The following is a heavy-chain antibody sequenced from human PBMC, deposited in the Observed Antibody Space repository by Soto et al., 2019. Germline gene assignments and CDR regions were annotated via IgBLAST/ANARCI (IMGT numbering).Heavy chain of an antibody. V-gene: IGHV3-23*01. Sequence: TGGSLRLSCAASGFTFSSYAMSWVRQAPGKGLEWVSAISGSAGSTYYADSVKGRFTISRDNSKNTLYLQMNSLRAEDTAVYYCASNMVFGEYGLDVWGQGTTVTVSS. CDR1: GFTFSSYA. CDR2: ISGSAGST. CDR3: ASNMVFGEYGLDV. J-gene: IGHJ6*02. D-gene: IGHD3-10*02.